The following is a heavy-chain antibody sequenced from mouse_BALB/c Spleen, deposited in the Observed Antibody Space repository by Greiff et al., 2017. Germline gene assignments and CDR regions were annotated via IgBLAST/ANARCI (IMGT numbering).Heavy chain of an antibody. CDR1: GFNIKDYY. Sequence: VQLQQSGAELVRSGASVKLSCTASGFNIKDYYMHWVKQRPEQGLEWIGWIDPENGDTEYAPKFQGKATMTADTSSNTAYLQLSSLTSEDTAVHYCNACSHGKGYAMDYWGQGTSVTVSS. J-gene: IGHJ4*01. D-gene: IGHD2-1*01. CDR3: NACSHGKGYAMDY. V-gene: IGHV14-4*02. CDR2: IDPENGDT.